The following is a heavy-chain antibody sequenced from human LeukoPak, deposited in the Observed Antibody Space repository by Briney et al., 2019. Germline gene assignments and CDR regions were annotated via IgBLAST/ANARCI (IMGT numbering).Heavy chain of an antibody. D-gene: IGHD2-15*01. J-gene: IGHJ3*02. Sequence: SLRLSCTASGLTFGDYAMSWVGQAPGKGVEWVSLIRRKAYGGTTEYAASVKGRFIISRDDSKSIAYLQMNSLKTEDTAVYHCSRVPYCSGRSCYFGAFDIWGQGTMVTVSS. CDR1: GLTFGDYA. CDR3: SRVPYCSGRSCYFGAFDI. CDR2: IRRKAYGGTT. V-gene: IGHV3-49*04.